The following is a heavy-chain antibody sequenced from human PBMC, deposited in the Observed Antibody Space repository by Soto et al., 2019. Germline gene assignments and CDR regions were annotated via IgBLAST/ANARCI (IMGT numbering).Heavy chain of an antibody. Sequence: ASVKVSCKASGYTFTSYYMHWVRQAPGQGLEWMGIINPSGGSTSYAQKFQGRVTMTRDTSTSTVYMELSSLRSEDTAVYYCARGAALEWFPEYYFDYWGQGTLVTVSS. J-gene: IGHJ4*02. CDR1: GYTFTSYY. D-gene: IGHD3-3*01. CDR3: ARGAALEWFPEYYFDY. CDR2: INPSGGST. V-gene: IGHV1-46*03.